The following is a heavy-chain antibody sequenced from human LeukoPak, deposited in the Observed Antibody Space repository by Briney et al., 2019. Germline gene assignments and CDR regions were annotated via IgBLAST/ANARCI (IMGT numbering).Heavy chain of an antibody. D-gene: IGHD5-24*01. J-gene: IGHJ3*02. CDR3: ARGLWLQLGAFDI. CDR2: IYYSGST. V-gene: IGHV4-59*01. Sequence: KPSETLSLTCTVSGGSISSYYWSWIRQPPGKGLEWIGYIYYSGSTNYNPSLKSRVTISVDTSKNQFSLKLSSVTAADTAVYYCARGLWLQLGAFDIWGQGTMVTVSS. CDR1: GGSISSYY.